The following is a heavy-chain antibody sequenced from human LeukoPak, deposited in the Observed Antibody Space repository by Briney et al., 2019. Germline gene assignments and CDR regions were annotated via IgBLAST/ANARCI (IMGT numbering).Heavy chain of an antibody. CDR2: IYYSGST. D-gene: IGHD3-16*01. J-gene: IGHJ4*02. CDR1: GGSISSYY. CDR3: ARDRRGTYREQRYYFDY. Sequence: PSETLSLTCTVSGGSISSYYWSWIRQPPGKGLEWIGYIYYSGSTNCNPSLKSRVTISVDTSKNQFSLKLSSVTAADTAVYYCARDRRGTYREQRYYFDYWGQGTLVTVSS. V-gene: IGHV4-59*01.